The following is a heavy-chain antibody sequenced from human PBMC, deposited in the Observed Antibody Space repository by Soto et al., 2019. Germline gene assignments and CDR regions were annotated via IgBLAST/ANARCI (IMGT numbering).Heavy chain of an antibody. CDR2: IIPLIETA. CDR3: ATELGDNPGSPFDS. J-gene: IGHJ4*01. Sequence: QVQLVQSGAEVKKPGSSVKVSCKASGVTFSSETSSWVRQAPGQGLEWVGGIIPLIETANYAQKFQGRVTITAEESTSTLYIELSRLRSDDTAVFCSATELGDNPGSPFDSSAPGTLVPASS. V-gene: IGHV1-69*01. D-gene: IGHD2-21*01. CDR1: GVTFSSET.